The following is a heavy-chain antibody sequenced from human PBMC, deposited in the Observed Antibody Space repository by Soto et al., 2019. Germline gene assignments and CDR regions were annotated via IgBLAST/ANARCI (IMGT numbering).Heavy chain of an antibody. CDR3: ARGPSGYYHP. Sequence: GGSLRLSCAASGFTFSSYSMNWVRQAPGKGLEWVSYISSSSSNIYYADSVKGRFTISRDNAKNSLYMQMNSLRDEDTAVYYCARGPSGYYHPWGQGTLVTVSS. J-gene: IGHJ5*02. D-gene: IGHD3-22*01. CDR1: GFTFSSYS. CDR2: ISSSSSNI. V-gene: IGHV3-48*02.